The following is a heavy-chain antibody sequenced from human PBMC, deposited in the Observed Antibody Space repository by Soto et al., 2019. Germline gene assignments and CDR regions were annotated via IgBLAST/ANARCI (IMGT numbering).Heavy chain of an antibody. CDR2: MNQDGSEK. Sequence: GGSLRLCCAASGFTVTNSWMTWVRQAPGNGLEWVANMNQDGSEKYYVDSVEGRFTISRDNAKSSLYLQMDSLRAEDTAVYYCARGGSDSSWYYYYWGQGTLVTVSS. D-gene: IGHD6-13*01. CDR3: ARGGSDSSWYYYY. CDR1: GFTVTNSW. V-gene: IGHV3-7*03. J-gene: IGHJ4*02.